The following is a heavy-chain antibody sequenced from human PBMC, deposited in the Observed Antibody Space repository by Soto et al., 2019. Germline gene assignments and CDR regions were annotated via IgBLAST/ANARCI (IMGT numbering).Heavy chain of an antibody. V-gene: IGHV4-30-4*01. CDR2: IHYRGST. Sequence: QVQLQESGPGLVKPSQTLSLTCTVSGGSISSGDYYWSWIRQPPGKGLEWIGHIHYRGSTYHNPSLKSRLTMSVDTSKNQFSLKLTSVTAADTAVYYCGRAHRDLTQLVNYYYSVTVWGQGTTVTVSS. D-gene: IGHD6-13*01. CDR1: GGSISSGDYY. J-gene: IGHJ6*02. CDR3: GRAHRDLTQLVNYYYSVTV.